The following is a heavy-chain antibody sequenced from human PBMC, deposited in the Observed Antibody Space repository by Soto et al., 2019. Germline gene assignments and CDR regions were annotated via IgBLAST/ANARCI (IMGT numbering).Heavy chain of an antibody. V-gene: IGHV1-2*04. CDR1: GYTFTGYY. Sequence: ASVKVSCKASGYTFTGYYMHWVRQAPGQGLEWMGWINPNSGGTNYAQKFQGWVTMTRDTSISTAYMELSRLRSDDTAVYYCAGVAVGASEGSCYSYYMDDWGQGTTVTVSS. CDR3: AGVAVGASEGSCYSYYMDD. J-gene: IGHJ6*03. D-gene: IGHD1-26*01. CDR2: INPNSGGT.